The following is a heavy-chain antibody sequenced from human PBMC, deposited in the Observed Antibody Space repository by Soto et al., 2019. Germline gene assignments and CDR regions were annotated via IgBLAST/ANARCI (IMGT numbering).Heavy chain of an antibody. V-gene: IGHV2-5*02. CDR3: AHTRTIFGVVTMYNWFDP. D-gene: IGHD3-3*01. Sequence: SGPTLVNPTQTLTLTCTFSGFSLSTSGVGVGWIRQPPGKALEWLALIYWDDDKRYSPSLKSRLTITKDTSKNQVVLTMTNMDPVDTATYYCAHTRTIFGVVTMYNWFDPWGQGTLVTVSS. CDR1: GFSLSTSGVG. J-gene: IGHJ5*02. CDR2: IYWDDDK.